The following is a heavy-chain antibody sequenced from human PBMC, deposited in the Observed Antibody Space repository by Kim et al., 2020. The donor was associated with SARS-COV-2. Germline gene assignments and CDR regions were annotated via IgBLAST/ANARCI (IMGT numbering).Heavy chain of an antibody. J-gene: IGHJ4*02. V-gene: IGHV3-21*01. D-gene: IGHD6-19*01. CDR2: SSYL. CDR3: ARDSSGFN. Sequence: SSYLYYADSVKGRFTLSRDNAKNSLYLQMNSLRAEDTAVYYCARDSSGFNWGQGTLVTVSS.